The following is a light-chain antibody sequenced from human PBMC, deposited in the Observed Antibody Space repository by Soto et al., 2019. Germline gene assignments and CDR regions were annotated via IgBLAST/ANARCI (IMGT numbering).Light chain of an antibody. CDR2: DVT. CDR1: SSDVGGYNY. J-gene: IGLJ2*01. CDR3: CSYAGNLAL. Sequence: QSVLTQPASVSGSPGQSITISCTGTSSDVGGYNYVSWYQQHPGKAPKLMMSDVTKRPSGVPDRFSGSKSGNTASLTISGLQAEDEADYYCCSYAGNLALFGGGTKVTVL. V-gene: IGLV2-11*01.